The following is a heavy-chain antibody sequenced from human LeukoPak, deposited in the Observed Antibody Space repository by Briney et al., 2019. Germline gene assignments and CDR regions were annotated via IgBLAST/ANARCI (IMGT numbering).Heavy chain of an antibody. D-gene: IGHD5-24*01. CDR1: GFRFTDSP. CDR3: EDGIRDAFDY. CDR2: ILTTAECAKYV. Sequence: WDSLSLSCATPGFRFTDSPMNWARKDQGNGLELNSIILTTAECAKYVYYADSVKGRVTISRVDGKNTLYLHMNSLRDDDTFFFQAEDGIRDAFDYWGQGILVTVSS. J-gene: IGHJ4*02. V-gene: IGHV3-48*02.